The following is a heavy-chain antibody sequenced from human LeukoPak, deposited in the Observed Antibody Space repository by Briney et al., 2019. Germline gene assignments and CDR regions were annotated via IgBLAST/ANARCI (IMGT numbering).Heavy chain of an antibody. Sequence: GGSLRLSCAASGFTFSSYGMHWVRQAPGKGLEWVAVISYDGSNKYYADSVKGRFTISRDNSKNTLYLQMNSLRAEDTAVYFCARDGRLYCGGDCYSDYWGLGTLVTVSS. CDR2: ISYDGSNK. J-gene: IGHJ4*02. CDR3: ARDGRLYCGGDCYSDY. D-gene: IGHD2-21*02. V-gene: IGHV3-30*03. CDR1: GFTFSSYG.